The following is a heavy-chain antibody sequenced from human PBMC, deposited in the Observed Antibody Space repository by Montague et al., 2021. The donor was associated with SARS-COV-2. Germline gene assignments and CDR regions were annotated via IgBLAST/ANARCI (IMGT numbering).Heavy chain of an antibody. V-gene: IGHV4-61*08. D-gene: IGHD6-13*01. CDR1: GGSVSSGGYY. Sequence: SETLSLTCTVSGGSVSSGGYYWSWIRQPPGKGLEWIGHIYYSGSTNYNPSLKSRVTISLDTSKNQFSLKLTSVAAADTAVYYCARVSLAAAATRSDYWDQGTLVTVSS. CDR2: IYYSGST. J-gene: IGHJ4*02. CDR3: ARVSLAAAATRSDY.